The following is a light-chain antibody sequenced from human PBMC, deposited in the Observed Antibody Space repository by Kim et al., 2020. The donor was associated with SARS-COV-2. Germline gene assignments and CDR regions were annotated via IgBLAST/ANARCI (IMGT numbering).Light chain of an antibody. CDR1: QRVGTH. Sequence: LSVSQGEGATRTSRASQRVGTHLAWYQQRPGQAPRLLIYDASTGATGIPARCSGSGSGTEFTLTISSLQSDDFAVYYCQQYNDWYTFGQGTKLEI. CDR2: DAS. CDR3: QQYNDWYT. V-gene: IGKV3-15*01. J-gene: IGKJ2*01.